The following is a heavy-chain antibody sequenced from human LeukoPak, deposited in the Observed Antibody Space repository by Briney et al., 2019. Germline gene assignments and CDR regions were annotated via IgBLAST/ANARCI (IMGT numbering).Heavy chain of an antibody. CDR3: ETSIFGVGEYYYMDV. J-gene: IGHJ6*03. D-gene: IGHD3-3*01. V-gene: IGHV3-74*01. Sequence: GGSLRLSCAASGFTFSSYWMHWVRQAPGKGLVWVSRINSDGSSTSYADSVKGRFTISRDNAENSLYLQMNSLRAEDTALLDEETSIFGVGEYYYMDVWGKGTTVTVSS. CDR1: GFTFSSYW. CDR2: INSDGSST.